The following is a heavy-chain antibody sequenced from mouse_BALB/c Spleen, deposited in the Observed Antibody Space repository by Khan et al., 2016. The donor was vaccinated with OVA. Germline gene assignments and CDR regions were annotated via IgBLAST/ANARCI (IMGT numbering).Heavy chain of an antibody. V-gene: IGHV1-20*02. CDR2: INPHIGET. CDR3: TRIYHSDFDY. J-gene: IGHJ2*01. CDR1: GYSFTGYF. Sequence: MQLEESGPELVRPGASVKISCKASGYSFTGYFMNWVMQSHGKSLEWIGRINPHIGETFYNQRFKDKATLTVDESSSTAHMELRSLASEDSAVYYCTRIYHSDFDYWGQGTTLTVSS. D-gene: IGHD2-12*01.